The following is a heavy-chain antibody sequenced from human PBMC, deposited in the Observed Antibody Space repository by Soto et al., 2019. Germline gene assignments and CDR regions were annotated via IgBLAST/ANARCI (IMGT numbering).Heavy chain of an antibody. CDR2: INPNSGGT. D-gene: IGHD4-17*01. J-gene: IGHJ4*02. CDR3: ARASNGDSDFDY. V-gene: IGHV1-2*04. Sequence: ASVKVSCKASGYTFTGYYMHWVRQAPGQGLEWMGWINPNSGGTNYAQKFQGWVTMTRDTFISTAYMELSRLRSDDTAVYYCARASNGDSDFDYWGQGTLVTVSS. CDR1: GYTFTGYY.